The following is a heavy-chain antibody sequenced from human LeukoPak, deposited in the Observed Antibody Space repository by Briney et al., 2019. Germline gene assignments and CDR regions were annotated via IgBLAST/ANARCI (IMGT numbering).Heavy chain of an antibody. CDR3: ATYRQVLLPFES. Sequence: GGSLRLSCVASGFTFNTFAMIWVRQPPGKGLEWVSSIFPSGGEIHYADSVRGRFTISRDNSKSTLSLQMNSLRAEDTAIYYCATYRQVLLPFESWGQGTLVTVSS. CDR2: IFPSGGEI. V-gene: IGHV3-23*01. D-gene: IGHD2-8*02. CDR1: GFTFNTFA. J-gene: IGHJ4*02.